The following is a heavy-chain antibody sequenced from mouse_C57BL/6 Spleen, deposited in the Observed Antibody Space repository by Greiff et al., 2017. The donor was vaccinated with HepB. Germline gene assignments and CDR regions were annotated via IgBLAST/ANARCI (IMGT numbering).Heavy chain of an antibody. CDR2: IWRGGST. J-gene: IGHJ1*03. D-gene: IGHD2-2*01. CDR3: ATYGYDPHWYFDV. Sequence: VKLVESGPGLVQPSQRLSITCTVSGFSLTSYGVHWVRQSPGKGLEWLGVIWRGGSTDYNAAFMSRLSITKDNSKSQVFFKMNSLQADDTAIYYCATYGYDPHWYFDVWGTGTTVTVSS. V-gene: IGHV2-5*01. CDR1: GFSLTSYG.